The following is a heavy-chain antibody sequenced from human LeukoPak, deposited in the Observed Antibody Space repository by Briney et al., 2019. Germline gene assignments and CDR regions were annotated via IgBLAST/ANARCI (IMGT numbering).Heavy chain of an antibody. CDR2: ISTHGKST. J-gene: IGHJ6*02. D-gene: IGHD2-2*01. CDR3: VRDYQFIQEV. V-gene: IGHV3-74*01. Sequence: GGSLRLSCVASGFTFSNYWMLWVRQAPGKGLMWVSLISTHGKSTRYAESVKVRFTISRDNAKNALYLQMDILRVEDTALYFCVRDYQFIQEVWGQGTTVTVSS. CDR1: GFTFSNYW.